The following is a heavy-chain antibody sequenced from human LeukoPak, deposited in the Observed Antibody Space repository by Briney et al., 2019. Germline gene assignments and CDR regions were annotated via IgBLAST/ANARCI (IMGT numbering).Heavy chain of an antibody. J-gene: IGHJ4*02. V-gene: IGHV4-30-4*01. CDR2: IYYSGST. CDR1: GGSVTSGNYY. Sequence: SQTLSLTCTVSGGSVTSGNYYWSWIRQPPGKGLEWIGYIYYSGSTHYNPSLKSRLTISVDPSKHQFSLKLSSVTAADTAVYSCARVRDYYDSSGYYSFDYWGQGTLVTVSS. CDR3: ARVRDYYDSSGYYSFDY. D-gene: IGHD3-22*01.